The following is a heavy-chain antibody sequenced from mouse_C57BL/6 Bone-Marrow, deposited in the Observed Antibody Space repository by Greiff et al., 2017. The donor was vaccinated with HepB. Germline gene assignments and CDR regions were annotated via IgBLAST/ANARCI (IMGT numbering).Heavy chain of an antibody. V-gene: IGHV10-1*01. CDR3: VRLGNWDGGFAY. CDR1: GFSFNTYA. D-gene: IGHD4-1*01. J-gene: IGHJ3*01. Sequence: EVQVVESGGGLVQPKGSLKLSCAASGFSFNTYAMNWVRQAPGKGLEWVARIRSKSNNYATYYADSVKDRFTISRDDSESMLYLQMNNLKTEDTAMYYCVRLGNWDGGFAYWGQGTLVTVSA. CDR2: IRSKSNNYAT.